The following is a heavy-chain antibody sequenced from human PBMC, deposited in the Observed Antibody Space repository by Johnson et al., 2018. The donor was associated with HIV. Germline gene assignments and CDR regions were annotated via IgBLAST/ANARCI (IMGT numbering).Heavy chain of an antibody. V-gene: IGHV3-30*18. CDR2: ISYYGSNK. CDR3: AKDMRPVRGGGGGSYRGVSDAFDI. D-gene: IGHD1-26*01. Sequence: QMQLVESGGGVVQPGRSLRLSCAASGFTFSSYGMHWVRQAPGKGLEWVAVISYYGSNKYYADSAKGRFTISRDNSKNTLYLQMSSLRAEDTAVYYGAKDMRPVRGGGGGSYRGVSDAFDIWGQGTMVTVSS. J-gene: IGHJ3*02. CDR1: GFTFSSYG.